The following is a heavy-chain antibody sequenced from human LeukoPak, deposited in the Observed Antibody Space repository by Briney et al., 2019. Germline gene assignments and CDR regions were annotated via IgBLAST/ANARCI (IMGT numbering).Heavy chain of an antibody. CDR2: IYYSGST. CDR3: ASGVKQPPADY. V-gene: IGHV4-39*07. CDR1: GGSISSSSYY. J-gene: IGHJ4*02. Sequence: SETLSLTCTVSGGSISSSSYYWGWIRQPPGKGLEWIGSIYYSGSTYYNPSLKSRVTISVDTSKNQFSLKLSSVTAADTAVYYCASGVKQPPADYWGQGTLVTVSS. D-gene: IGHD6-13*01.